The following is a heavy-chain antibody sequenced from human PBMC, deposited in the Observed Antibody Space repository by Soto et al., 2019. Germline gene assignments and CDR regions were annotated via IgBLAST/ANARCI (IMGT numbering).Heavy chain of an antibody. V-gene: IGHV3-7*01. CDR3: ARDGLLLWSGELLGVDAFDI. J-gene: IGHJ3*02. CDR1: GFTFSSYW. Sequence: GGSLRLSCAASGFTFSSYWMSWVRQAPGKGLEWVANIKQDGSEKYYVDSVKGRFTISRDNAKNSLYLQMNSLRAEDTAVYYCARDGLLLWSGELLGVDAFDIWGQGTMVTVSS. D-gene: IGHD3-10*01. CDR2: IKQDGSEK.